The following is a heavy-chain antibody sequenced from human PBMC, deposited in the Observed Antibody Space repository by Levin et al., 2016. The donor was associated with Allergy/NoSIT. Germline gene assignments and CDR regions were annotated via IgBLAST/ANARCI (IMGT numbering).Heavy chain of an antibody. J-gene: IGHJ6*02. V-gene: IGHV3-21*01. D-gene: IGHD2-15*01. CDR3: ARDKALERVAPGTFPPSYYYYYGMDA. Sequence: GESLKISCVSPTFTLSDYSMNWVRQAPGKGLEWVASITATGSFTYYADAVKGRFTIVRDNAKNSLVLQMDSLRGEDTAVYYCARDKALERVAPGTFPPSYYYYYGMDAWGQGTSVAVSS. CDR2: ITATGSFT. CDR1: TFTLSDYS.